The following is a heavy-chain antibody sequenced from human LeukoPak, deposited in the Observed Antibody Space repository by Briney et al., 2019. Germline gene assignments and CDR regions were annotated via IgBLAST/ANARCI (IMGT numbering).Heavy chain of an antibody. J-gene: IGHJ4*02. CDR1: RFTFSTYS. CDR3: ARDSLVGSTTPVFDY. V-gene: IGHV3-21*04. D-gene: IGHD1-26*01. Sequence: GGSLRLSCAASRFTFSTYSMNWVRQAPGKGLEWVSSIDSTSTYIYYADSVKGRFTISRENAKNSLYLQMDSLRAEDTAVYYCARDSLVGSTTPVFDYWGQGTLVTVSS. CDR2: IDSTSTYI.